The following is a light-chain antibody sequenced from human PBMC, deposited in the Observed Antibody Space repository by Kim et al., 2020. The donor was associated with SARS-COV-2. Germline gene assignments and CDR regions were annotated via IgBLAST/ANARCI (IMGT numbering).Light chain of an antibody. V-gene: IGKV1-12*01. CDR3: QQSDSFPLT. Sequence: DIQMTQSPSSVSASVGDRVTITCRASQGIRNWLAWYQQKPSKAPKILISFASTLQSGVPSRFSGSGSGTDFTLTISSLQPEDFATYYCQQSDSFPLTFGGGTKVDIK. CDR1: QGIRNW. CDR2: FAS. J-gene: IGKJ4*01.